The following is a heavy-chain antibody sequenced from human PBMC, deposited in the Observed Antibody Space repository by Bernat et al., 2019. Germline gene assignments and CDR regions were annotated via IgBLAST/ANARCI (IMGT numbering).Heavy chain of an antibody. CDR1: GGSFSGYY. J-gene: IGHJ5*02. V-gene: IGHV4-34*01. D-gene: IGHD4/OR15-4a*01. CDR2: INHSGST. CDR3: ARGWRLWMTMVRYNWFDP. Sequence: QVQLQQWGAGLLKPSETLSLTCAVYGGSFSGYYWSWIRQPPGKGLEWIGEINHSGSTNYNPSLKSRVTISVDTSKNQFSLKLSSVTAADTAVYYCARGWRLWMTMVRYNWFDPWGQGTLVTVSS.